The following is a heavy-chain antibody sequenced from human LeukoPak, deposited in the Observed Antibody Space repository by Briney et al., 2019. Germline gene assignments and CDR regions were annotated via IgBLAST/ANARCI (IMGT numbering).Heavy chain of an antibody. Sequence: ASVKVSCKASGYTFTSCGISWVRQAPGQGLEWMGWISAYNGNTNYAQKLQGRVTMTTDTSTSTAYMELRSLRSDDTAVYYCARGVHYYDSSGYYFDYWGQGTLVTVSS. V-gene: IGHV1-18*01. CDR2: ISAYNGNT. D-gene: IGHD3-22*01. CDR1: GYTFTSCG. J-gene: IGHJ4*02. CDR3: ARGVHYYDSSGYYFDY.